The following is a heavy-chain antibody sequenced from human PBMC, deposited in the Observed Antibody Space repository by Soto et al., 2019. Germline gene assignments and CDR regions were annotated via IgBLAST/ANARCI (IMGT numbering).Heavy chain of an antibody. Sequence: GASVKVSCKASGYTFTGYYMHWVRQAPGQGLEWMGWINPNSGGTNYAQKFQGWVTMTRDTSISTAYMELSRLRSDDTAVYYCARAFAMVRGVIVRDYYYGMDVWGQGTTVPSP. D-gene: IGHD3-10*01. V-gene: IGHV1-2*04. CDR2: INPNSGGT. CDR3: ARAFAMVRGVIVRDYYYGMDV. J-gene: IGHJ6*02. CDR1: GYTFTGYY.